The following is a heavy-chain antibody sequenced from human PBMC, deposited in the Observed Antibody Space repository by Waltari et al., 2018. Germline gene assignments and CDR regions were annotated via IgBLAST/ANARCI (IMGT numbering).Heavy chain of an antibody. CDR1: GASLSSSSYY. CDR2: VYFRGKS. V-gene: IGHV4-39*07. J-gene: IGHJ4*02. CDR3: ARLDYDFWNGNYDS. D-gene: IGHD3-3*01. Sequence: QLQLQESGPGLVKPSETLSLTCIVSGASLSSSSYYWGWIRPPPGKGLEWIGTVYFRGKSFYNPSRHSRAIISVETSKNQFSLELTSVTAADTAVYFCARLDYDFWNGNYDSWGQGTLVTVSS.